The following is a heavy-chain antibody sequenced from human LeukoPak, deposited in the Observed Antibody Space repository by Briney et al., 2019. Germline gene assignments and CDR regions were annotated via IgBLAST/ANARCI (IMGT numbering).Heavy chain of an antibody. V-gene: IGHV3-11*01. CDR1: GFTFSDYF. J-gene: IGHJ4*02. D-gene: IGHD5-12*01. CDR3: ARGEEWLRLSPYYFDH. Sequence: PGGSLRLSCAASGFTFSDYFMTWIRQAPGKGLEWLSYISSSGSTIYYADSVKGRFTISRDNAKNSLYLQMNSLRAEDTAVYYCARGEEWLRLSPYYFDHWGQGSLVTVSS. CDR2: ISSSGSTI.